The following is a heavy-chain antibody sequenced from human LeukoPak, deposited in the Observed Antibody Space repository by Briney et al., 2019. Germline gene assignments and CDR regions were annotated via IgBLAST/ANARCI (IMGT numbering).Heavy chain of an antibody. D-gene: IGHD3-9*01. V-gene: IGHV4-59*08. CDR2: VYYNGST. CDR3: ARDPSGYYFDY. J-gene: IGHJ4*02. Sequence: SETLSLTCTVSSGSISSYYWSWIRQPPGKGLEWIGHVYYNGSTNYNPSLKSRVTISVDTSKNQFSLKLTSVTAADTAVYFCARDPSGYYFDYWGQGTLVTVSS. CDR1: SGSISSYY.